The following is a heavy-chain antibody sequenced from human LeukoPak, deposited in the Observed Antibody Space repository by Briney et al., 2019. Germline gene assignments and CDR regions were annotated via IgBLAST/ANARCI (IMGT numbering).Heavy chain of an antibody. V-gene: IGHV4-59*01. CDR2: IYYSGST. J-gene: IGHJ4*02. CDR3: ARAVEYSGSYGAFYFDY. Sequence: PSETLSLTCAVSGGSISSYYWSWIRQPPGKGLEWIGYIYYSGSTNYNPSLKSRVTISVDTSKNQFSLKLSSVTAADTAVYYCARAVEYSGSYGAFYFDYWGQGTLVTVSS. CDR1: GGSISSYY. D-gene: IGHD1-26*01.